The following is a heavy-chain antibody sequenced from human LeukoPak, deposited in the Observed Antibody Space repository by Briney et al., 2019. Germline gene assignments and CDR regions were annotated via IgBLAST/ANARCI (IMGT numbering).Heavy chain of an antibody. CDR2: ISYDGSNK. Sequence: SGRSLRLSCAASGFTFSSYAMHWVRQAPGKGLEWVAVISYDGSNKYYADSVKGRFTTSRDNSKNTLYLQMNSLRAEDTAVYYCAREIVVVVAEHFDYWGQGTLVTVSS. CDR3: AREIVVVVAEHFDY. CDR1: GFTFSSYA. V-gene: IGHV3-30*04. J-gene: IGHJ4*02. D-gene: IGHD2-15*01.